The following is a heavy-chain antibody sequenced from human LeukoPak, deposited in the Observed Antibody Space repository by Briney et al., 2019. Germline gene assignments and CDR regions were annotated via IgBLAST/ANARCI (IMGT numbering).Heavy chain of an antibody. D-gene: IGHD2-21*02. CDR3: AREGVTAPGDY. Sequence: PGGSLRLSCAASGFTFSNYEMNWVRQAPGKGLEWVSHIRSSGSTIYYADSVKGRFTISRDNAKNSLYLQMNSLRAEDTAVYYCAREGVTAPGDYWGHGTLVTVSS. J-gene: IGHJ4*01. CDR1: GFTFSNYE. CDR2: IRSSGSTI. V-gene: IGHV3-48*03.